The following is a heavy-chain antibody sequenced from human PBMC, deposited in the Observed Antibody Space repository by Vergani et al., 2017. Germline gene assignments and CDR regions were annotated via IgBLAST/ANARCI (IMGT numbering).Heavy chain of an antibody. V-gene: IGHV3-48*03. CDR2: ISSSGSTI. D-gene: IGHD2-15*01. CDR3: ARISLGYCSGGSCSAFDY. J-gene: IGHJ4*02. Sequence: EVQLVESGGGLVQPGGSLRLSCAASGFTFSSYEMNWVRQAPGKGLEWVSYISSSGSTIYYADSVKGRFTISRDNAKNSLCLQMNSLRAEDTAVYYCARISLGYCSGGSCSAFDYWGQGTLVTVSS. CDR1: GFTFSSYE.